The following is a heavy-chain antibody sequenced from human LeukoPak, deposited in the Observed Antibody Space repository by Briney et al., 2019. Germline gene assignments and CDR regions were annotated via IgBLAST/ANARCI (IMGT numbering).Heavy chain of an antibody. J-gene: IGHJ6*02. CDR3: AKDIGYCSGGSCYYYYYGMDV. Sequence: GGSLRLSCAASGFTFDDYAMHWVRQAPGKGLEWVSGISWNSGSIGYADSVKGRFTISRDNAKNSLYLEMNSLRAEDTALYYCAKDIGYCSGGSCYYYYYGMDVWGQGTTVTVSS. CDR1: GFTFDDYA. V-gene: IGHV3-9*01. CDR2: ISWNSGSI. D-gene: IGHD2-15*01.